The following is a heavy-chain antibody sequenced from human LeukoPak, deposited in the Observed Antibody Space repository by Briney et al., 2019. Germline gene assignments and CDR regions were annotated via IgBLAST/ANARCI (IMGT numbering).Heavy chain of an antibody. V-gene: IGHV4-39*01. CDR1: GGSISSSSYY. CDR2: IYYSGST. Sequence: PSETLSLTCTVSGGSISSSSYYWGWIRQPPGKGLEWIGSIYYSGSTYYNPSLKSRVTISVDTSKNQFSLKLSSVTAADTAVYYCARRGGGWDILTGYSYYMDVWGKGTTVTVSS. J-gene: IGHJ6*03. CDR3: ARRGGGWDILTGYSYYMDV. D-gene: IGHD3-9*01.